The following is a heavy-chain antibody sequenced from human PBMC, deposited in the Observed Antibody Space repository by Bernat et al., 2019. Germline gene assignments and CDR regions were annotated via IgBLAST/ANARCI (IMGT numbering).Heavy chain of an antibody. D-gene: IGHD3-22*01. CDR2: IYPGDSDT. CDR1: GYSFTSYW. Sequence: EVQLVQSGAEVKKPGESLKISCKGSGYSFTSYWIGWVRQMPGKGLEWMGIIYPGDSDTRYSPSVQGQVTISADKSISTAYLQWSRLKASDTAMYYCARAAPSYYYDSSGYIDYWGQGTLVTVSS. J-gene: IGHJ4*02. V-gene: IGHV5-51*01. CDR3: ARAAPSYYYDSSGYIDY.